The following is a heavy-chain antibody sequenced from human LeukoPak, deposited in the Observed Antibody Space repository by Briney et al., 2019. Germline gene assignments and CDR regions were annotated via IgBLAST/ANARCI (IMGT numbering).Heavy chain of an antibody. D-gene: IGHD3-10*01. CDR2: SRNKGNSYTT. Sequence: GGSLRLSCAASGFTFSDHYMDWVSQAPGKGLQWVGRSRNKGNSYTTEYAASVKGRFTISRDDSKKSMYLQMNSLKTEDTAVYYCARDSGHWGQGTLVTVSS. V-gene: IGHV3-72*01. CDR1: GFTFSDHY. J-gene: IGHJ1*01. CDR3: ARDSGH.